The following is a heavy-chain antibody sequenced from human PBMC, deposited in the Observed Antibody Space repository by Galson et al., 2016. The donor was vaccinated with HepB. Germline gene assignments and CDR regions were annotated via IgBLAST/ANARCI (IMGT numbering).Heavy chain of an antibody. V-gene: IGHV4-61*08. J-gene: IGHJ6*02. CDR1: GGSVRSDDYY. D-gene: IGHD3-16*01. Sequence: SETLSLTCSVSGGSVRSDDYYWTWIRQPPGKGLEWIGYIFYSGTTKYNPSLRSRVAMSVDPSENQFSLRLSSVTAADTALYYCAREFSHDNPAWGSYGMDVWGQGTTVTVSS. CDR3: AREFSHDNPAWGSYGMDV. CDR2: IFYSGTT.